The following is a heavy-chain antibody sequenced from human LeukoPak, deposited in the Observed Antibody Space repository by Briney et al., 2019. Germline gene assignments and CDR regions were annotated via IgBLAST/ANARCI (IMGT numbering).Heavy chain of an antibody. CDR1: GFTFSSYA. CDR2: IGAGGTFT. V-gene: IGHV3-23*01. CDR3: AKGLSSSSWADFDS. Sequence: GGSLRLSCTASGFTFSSYAMNWVRQAPGKGLEWVSGIGAGGTFTYYADSMKGRFTIFRDNSRNTLYLQMNSLRADDTAVYYCAKGLSSSSWADFDSWGQGTLVTVSS. J-gene: IGHJ4*02. D-gene: IGHD6-13*01.